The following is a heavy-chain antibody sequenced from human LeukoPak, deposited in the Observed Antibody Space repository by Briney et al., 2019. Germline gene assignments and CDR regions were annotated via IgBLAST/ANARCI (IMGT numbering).Heavy chain of an antibody. Sequence: PGGSLRLSCAASGFTLNTFMHWVRQAPGKGLEWVAVIWSDGSDKFYADSVKGRFTISRDNFKNTLYLQMDSLRVEDTAVYYCVREVGRASYFDYWGQGTPVTVSS. J-gene: IGHJ4*02. CDR1: GFTLNTF. V-gene: IGHV3-33*01. D-gene: IGHD1-26*01. CDR2: IWSDGSDK. CDR3: VREVGRASYFDY.